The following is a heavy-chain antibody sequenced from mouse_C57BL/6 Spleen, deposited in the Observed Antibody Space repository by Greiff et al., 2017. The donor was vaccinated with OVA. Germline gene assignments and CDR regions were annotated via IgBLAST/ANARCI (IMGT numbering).Heavy chain of an antibody. J-gene: IGHJ4*01. CDR1: YFAFMASA. CDR2: FTLYSDAT. CDR3: ARSHGSSYDYYAMDD. D-gene: IGHD1-1*01. Sequence: LQQSGAELVRPGSSVKLSCKASYFAFMASAMHWVKQRPGHGLEWIGSFTLYSDATEYSENFKGKATLTANTSSSTAYMELSSLTSEDSAVYYCARSHGSSYDYYAMDDWGQGTSVTVSS. V-gene: IGHV1-49*01.